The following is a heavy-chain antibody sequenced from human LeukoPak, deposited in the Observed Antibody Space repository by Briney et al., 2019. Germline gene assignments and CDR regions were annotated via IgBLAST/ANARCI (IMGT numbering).Heavy chain of an antibody. V-gene: IGHV4-38-2*02. Sequence: SETLPLTCTVSGYSISSGYYWGWIRQPPGKGLEWIGSIYHSGSTYYNPSLKSRVTISVDTSKNQFSLKLSSVTAADTAVYYCAGVQQWLVGIYYFDYWGQGTLVTVSS. J-gene: IGHJ4*02. CDR2: IYHSGST. D-gene: IGHD6-19*01. CDR3: AGVQQWLVGIYYFDY. CDR1: GYSISSGYY.